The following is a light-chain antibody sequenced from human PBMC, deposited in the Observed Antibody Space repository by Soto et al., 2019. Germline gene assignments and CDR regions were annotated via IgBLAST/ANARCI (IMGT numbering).Light chain of an antibody. J-gene: IGKJ4*01. CDR1: QSVNTN. Sequence: EIVMTQSPATLSVSPGERATLSCRASQSVNTNLAWYQQKPGQAPRFLIYGASTRAPGIPARFSGSGSGTDVTLIISSLQSEDFAVYYCQQYNNWPLTFGGGTKVDI. CDR3: QQYNNWPLT. V-gene: IGKV3-15*01. CDR2: GAS.